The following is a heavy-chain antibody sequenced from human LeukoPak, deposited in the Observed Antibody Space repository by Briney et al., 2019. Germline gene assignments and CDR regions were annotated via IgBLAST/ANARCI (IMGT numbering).Heavy chain of an antibody. J-gene: IGHJ4*02. Sequence: SETLSLTCTVSGGSISSYYWSWIRQPPGKGLEWIGYIYYSGSTNYNPSLKSRVTISVDTSKNQFSLKLSSVTAADTAVYYCARVAYDILTGYYNPYFDYWGQGTLVTVSS. D-gene: IGHD3-9*01. CDR1: GGSISSYY. V-gene: IGHV4-59*01. CDR2: IYYSGST. CDR3: ARVAYDILTGYYNPYFDY.